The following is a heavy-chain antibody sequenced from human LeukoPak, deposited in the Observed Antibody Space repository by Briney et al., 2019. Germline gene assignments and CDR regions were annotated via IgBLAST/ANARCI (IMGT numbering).Heavy chain of an antibody. CDR3: ARARPTLRYFDWLSFDY. D-gene: IGHD3-9*01. V-gene: IGHV3-53*01. Sequence: PGGSLRLSCAASGFTVSSNYMSWVRQAPGKGPEWVSVIYSGGSTYYADSVKGRFTISRDNSKNTLYLQMNSLRAEDTAVYYCARARPTLRYFDWLSFDYWGQGTLATVSS. J-gene: IGHJ4*02. CDR1: GFTVSSNY. CDR2: IYSGGST.